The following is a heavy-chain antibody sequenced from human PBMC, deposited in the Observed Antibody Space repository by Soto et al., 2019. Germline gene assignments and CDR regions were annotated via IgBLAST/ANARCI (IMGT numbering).Heavy chain of an antibody. D-gene: IGHD3-9*01. Sequence: PGGSLRLSCAASGFTFSSYWMSWVRQAPGKGLEWVANIKQDGSEKYYVDSVKGRFTISRDNAKNSLYLQMNSLRAKDTTVYYCASNGYDILTGYLDAFDIWGQGTMVTVSS. V-gene: IGHV3-7*03. CDR3: ASNGYDILTGYLDAFDI. J-gene: IGHJ3*02. CDR1: GFTFSSYW. CDR2: IKQDGSEK.